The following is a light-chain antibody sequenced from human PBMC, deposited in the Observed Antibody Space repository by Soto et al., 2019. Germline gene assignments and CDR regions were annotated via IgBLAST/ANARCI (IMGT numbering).Light chain of an antibody. CDR3: QQYYDWPWT. Sequence: EKVMTQSPASLSVAPGEKATLACGASRNVFTKVAWYQQKPGQAPRLLIYGASTRATGIPGRFSGGGSGTEFTLTISSLQSEDVAFYYYQQYYDWPWTFGQGTKVEV. CDR1: RNVFTK. CDR2: GAS. J-gene: IGKJ1*01. V-gene: IGKV3-15*01.